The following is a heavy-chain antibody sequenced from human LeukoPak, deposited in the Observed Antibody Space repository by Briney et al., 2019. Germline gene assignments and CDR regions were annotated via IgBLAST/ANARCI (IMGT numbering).Heavy chain of an antibody. CDR2: IYHSGAT. CDR3: ARSSDGYFGP. CDR1: GGSISGYY. V-gene: IGHV4-59*01. D-gene: IGHD5-24*01. Sequence: PSETVSLPCTVSGGSISGYYWSWIRQPPGKGLEWIGEIYHSGATKYNPSLRSRVTISVDTSKNQFSLRLNSMATADTAVYYCARSSDGYFGPWGQGTLVTVSS. J-gene: IGHJ5*02.